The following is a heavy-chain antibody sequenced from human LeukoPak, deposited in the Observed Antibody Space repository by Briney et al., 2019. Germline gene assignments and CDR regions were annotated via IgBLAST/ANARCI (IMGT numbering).Heavy chain of an antibody. Sequence: GGSLRLSCAASGFIFSDYWMSWVRQAPGKGLEWVATTKPDGSDKYYVDSVKGRFTISRDNAKNALYLQMNSLRADDTAMYYCARRGFFDLWGRGTLVSVSS. CDR2: TKPDGSDK. V-gene: IGHV3-7*03. J-gene: IGHJ2*01. CDR1: GFIFSDYW. CDR3: ARRGFFDL.